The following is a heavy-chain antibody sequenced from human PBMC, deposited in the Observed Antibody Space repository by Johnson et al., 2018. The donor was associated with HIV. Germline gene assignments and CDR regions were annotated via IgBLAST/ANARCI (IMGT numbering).Heavy chain of an antibody. Sequence: VQLVESGGGLVQPGRSLRLSCAASGFTFDDYAMNWVRQAPGKGLEWVSGINWNSGSIAYADSVKGRFTISRDNAKNSLYLQMNSLRAEDTALYYCQGDSGSYRGVDAFDIWGQGTMVTVSS. D-gene: IGHD1-26*01. CDR2: INWNSGSI. CDR1: GFTFDDYA. J-gene: IGHJ3*02. CDR3: QGDSGSYRGVDAFDI. V-gene: IGHV3-9*01.